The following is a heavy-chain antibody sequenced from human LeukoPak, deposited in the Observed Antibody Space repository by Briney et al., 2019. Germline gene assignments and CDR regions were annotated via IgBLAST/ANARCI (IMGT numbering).Heavy chain of an antibody. CDR2: IYYTGTT. D-gene: IGHD5-12*01. Sequence: SETLSLTCTGSGVSISSSSYYWAWLRQPPGKGLEWIGSIYYTGTTYYNASLKSRVTISVDTSMNQLSLRLISGTAADTAVYYCARVARGHSGYSGRLIDYWGQGTPVTVSS. V-gene: IGHV4-39*01. CDR3: ARVARGHSGYSGRLIDY. CDR1: GVSISSSSYY. J-gene: IGHJ4*02.